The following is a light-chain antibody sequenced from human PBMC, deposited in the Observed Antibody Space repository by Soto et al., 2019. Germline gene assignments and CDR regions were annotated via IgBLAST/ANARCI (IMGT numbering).Light chain of an antibody. J-gene: IGLJ3*02. Sequence: QSALTQPASVSGSPGQSITISCTGTSSDIGSNNYVSWFQQRPGKAPTLIIYEVSNRPSGVSTHFSGSKSGNTASLTISGLLPEDKAEYYCSSYTTTTRLFGGGTKVTVL. CDR3: SSYTTTTRL. CDR2: EVS. V-gene: IGLV2-14*01. CDR1: SSDIGSNNY.